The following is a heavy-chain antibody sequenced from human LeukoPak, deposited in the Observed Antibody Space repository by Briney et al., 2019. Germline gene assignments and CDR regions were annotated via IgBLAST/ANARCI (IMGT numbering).Heavy chain of an antibody. CDR3: ARSTYYYDSSGYYLDY. CDR1: GYTFTSYG. Sequence: GASVKVSCKASGYTFTSYGISWVRQAPGQGLEWMGWISAYSGNTNYAQKLQGRVTMTTDTSTSTAYMELRSLRSDDTAVYYCARSTYYYDSSGYYLDYWGQGTLVTVSS. D-gene: IGHD3-22*01. V-gene: IGHV1-18*01. J-gene: IGHJ4*02. CDR2: ISAYSGNT.